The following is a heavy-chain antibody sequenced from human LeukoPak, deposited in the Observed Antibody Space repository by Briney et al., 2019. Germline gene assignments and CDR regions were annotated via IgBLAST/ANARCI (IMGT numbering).Heavy chain of an antibody. CDR1: GGSISSYY. V-gene: IGHV4-59*08. D-gene: IGHD2-15*01. CDR2: IYYSGST. Sequence: SETLSLTCTVSGGSISSYYWSWIRQPPGKGLEWIGYIYYSGSTNYNPSLKSRVTISVDTSKNQFSLKLSSVTAADTAVYYCARSETYYSGGSCYAFDIWGQGTMVTVSS. CDR3: ARSETYYSGGSCYAFDI. J-gene: IGHJ3*02.